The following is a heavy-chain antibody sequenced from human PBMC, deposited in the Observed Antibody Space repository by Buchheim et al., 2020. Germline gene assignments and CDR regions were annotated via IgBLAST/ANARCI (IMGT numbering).Heavy chain of an antibody. CDR2: IKSDGSNT. J-gene: IGHJ6*02. CDR3: ARQYLYGLDV. CDR1: GFTFSRYW. Sequence: EVQLVESGGGLAQPGGSLRLSCAASGFTFSRYWMHWVRQAPGKGLVWVSRIKSDGSNTTYADSVKGRFTISRDNAKNTLYLQMNSLRAEDTAVYFCARQYLYGLDVWGQGTT. V-gene: IGHV3-74*01. D-gene: IGHD2/OR15-2a*01.